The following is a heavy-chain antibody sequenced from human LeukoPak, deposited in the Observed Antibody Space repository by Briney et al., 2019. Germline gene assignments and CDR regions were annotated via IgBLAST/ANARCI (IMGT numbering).Heavy chain of an antibody. CDR2: IYHSGST. Sequence: SETLSLTCTVSGYSISSGYYWGWIRQPPGKGLEWIGSIYHSGSTYYNPSLKSRVTISVDTSKNQFSLKLSSVTAADTAVYYCARQEVLRYFDWLLSEADAFDIWGQGTMVTVSS. D-gene: IGHD3-9*01. V-gene: IGHV4-38-2*02. CDR1: GYSISSGYY. J-gene: IGHJ3*02. CDR3: ARQEVLRYFDWLLSEADAFDI.